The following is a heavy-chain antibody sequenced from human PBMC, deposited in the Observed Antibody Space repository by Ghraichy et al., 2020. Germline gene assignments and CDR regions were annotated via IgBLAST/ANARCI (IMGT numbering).Heavy chain of an antibody. Sequence: GGSLRLSCAASGFTFSSYSMNWVRQAPGKGLEWVSSISSSSSYIYYADSVKGRLTISRDNAKNSLYLQMNSLRAEDTAVYYCASDPNYDFWSGGQYNWFDPWGQGTLVTVSS. D-gene: IGHD3-3*01. CDR3: ASDPNYDFWSGGQYNWFDP. J-gene: IGHJ5*02. V-gene: IGHV3-21*01. CDR1: GFTFSSYS. CDR2: ISSSSSYI.